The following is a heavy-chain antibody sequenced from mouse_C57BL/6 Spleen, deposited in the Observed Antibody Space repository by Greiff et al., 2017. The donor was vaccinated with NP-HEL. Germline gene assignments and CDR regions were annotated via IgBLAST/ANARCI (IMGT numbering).Heavy chain of an antibody. V-gene: IGHV1-69*01. CDR1: GYTFTSYW. CDR3: AREVDYAKYFDY. J-gene: IGHJ2*01. CDR2: IDPSDSYT. D-gene: IGHD1-1*01. Sequence: VQLQQPGAELVMPGASVKLSCKASGYTFTSYWMHWVKQRPGQGLEWIGEIDPSDSYTNYNPKFPGKSTLTVDKSSSTAYMQLSSLTSEDSAVYYCAREVDYAKYFDYWGQGTTLTVSS.